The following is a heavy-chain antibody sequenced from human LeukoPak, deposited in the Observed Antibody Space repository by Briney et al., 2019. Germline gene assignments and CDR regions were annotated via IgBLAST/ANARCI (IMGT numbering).Heavy chain of an antibody. J-gene: IGHJ4*02. D-gene: IGHD2-15*01. CDR1: GGSFSGYY. CDR3: ASGVTGVVADVGYFDY. Sequence: PSETLSLTCAVYGGSFSGYYWSWIRQPPEKGLEWIGEINHSGSTNYNPSLKSRVTISVDTSKNQFSLKLSSVTAADTAVYYCASGVTGVVADVGYFDYWGQGTLVTVSS. CDR2: INHSGST. V-gene: IGHV4-34*01.